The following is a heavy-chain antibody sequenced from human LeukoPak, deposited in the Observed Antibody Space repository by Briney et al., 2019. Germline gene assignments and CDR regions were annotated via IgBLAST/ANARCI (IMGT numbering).Heavy chain of an antibody. Sequence: ASVNVSCKASGYTFTSYYMHWVRQAPGQGLEWMGIINPSGGSTSYAQKFQGRVTMTRDTSTSKVYMELSSLRSEDTAVYYCARDIRGGSYPALPDYWGQGTLVTVSS. D-gene: IGHD1-26*01. J-gene: IGHJ4*02. CDR2: INPSGGST. CDR3: ARDIRGGSYPALPDY. V-gene: IGHV1-46*01. CDR1: GYTFTSYY.